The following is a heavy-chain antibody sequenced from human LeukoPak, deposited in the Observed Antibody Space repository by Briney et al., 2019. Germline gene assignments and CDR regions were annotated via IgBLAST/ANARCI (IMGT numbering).Heavy chain of an antibody. CDR1: GFTFSNYE. D-gene: IGHD3-16*02. Sequence: GGSLRLSCAASGFTFSNYEMNWVRQALGKGLEWVSYISSGGTTIYYADSVKGRFTTSRDNAKNSLYLQMNSLGAEDTAVYYCARGSYYLDSWGQGTLVTVSS. V-gene: IGHV3-48*03. J-gene: IGHJ4*02. CDR2: ISSGGTTI. CDR3: ARGSYYLDS.